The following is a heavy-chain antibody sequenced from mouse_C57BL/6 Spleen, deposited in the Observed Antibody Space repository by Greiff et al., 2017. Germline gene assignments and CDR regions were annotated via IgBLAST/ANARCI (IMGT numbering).Heavy chain of an antibody. CDR3: ARHLGRGEYFDY. CDR2: ISSGGSYT. D-gene: IGHD4-1*01. J-gene: IGHJ2*01. Sequence: EVKLVESGGDLVKPGGSLKLSCAASGFTFSSYGMSWVRQTPDKRLEWVATISSGGSYTYYPDSVKGRFTISRDNAKNTLYLQMSSLKSEDTAMYCGARHLGRGEYFDYWGQGTTLTVSS. CDR1: GFTFSSYG. V-gene: IGHV5-6*01.